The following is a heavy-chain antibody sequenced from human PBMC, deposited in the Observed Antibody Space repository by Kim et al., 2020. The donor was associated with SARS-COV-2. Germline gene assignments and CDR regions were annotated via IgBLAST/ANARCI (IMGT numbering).Heavy chain of an antibody. D-gene: IGHD3-3*01. J-gene: IGHJ5*02. V-gene: IGHV1-69*02. CDR3: ARRNGSGYLYWFDP. Sequence: APKFQGRVTITADNSTSTAYMELSSLRSEDTAVYYCARRNGSGYLYWFDPWGQGTLVTVSS.